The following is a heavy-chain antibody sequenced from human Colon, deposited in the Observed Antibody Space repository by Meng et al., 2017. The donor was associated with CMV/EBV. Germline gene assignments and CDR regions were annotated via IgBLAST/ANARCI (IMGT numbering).Heavy chain of an antibody. J-gene: IGHJ6*02. V-gene: IGHV3-11*01. CDR2: ISSSVTSL. CDR3: ARIWDDFWSGYRYYFYAVDV. CDR1: GFTFSDYY. Sequence: GESLKISCAASGFTFSDYYMGWVRQAPGKGLEWVSYISSSVTSLFYADSVRGRFTISRDNANNSLDLQMNSLGAEDTAVYYCARIWDDFWSGYRYYFYAVDVWGQGTAVTVSS. D-gene: IGHD3-3*01.